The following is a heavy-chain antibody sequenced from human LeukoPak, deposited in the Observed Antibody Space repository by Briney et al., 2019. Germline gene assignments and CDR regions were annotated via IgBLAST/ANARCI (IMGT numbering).Heavy chain of an antibody. J-gene: IGHJ5*02. Sequence: SETLSLTCTVSGGSISSGSYYWSWIRQPAGKGLEWIGRVYTSGSTNYNPSLKSRVTISVDTSKNQFSLKLSSVTAADMAVYYCARSPMAYYYDSSGYPAVNWFDPWGQGTLVTVSS. D-gene: IGHD3-22*01. CDR2: VYTSGST. CDR1: GGSISSGSYY. V-gene: IGHV4-61*02. CDR3: ARSPMAYYYDSSGYPAVNWFDP.